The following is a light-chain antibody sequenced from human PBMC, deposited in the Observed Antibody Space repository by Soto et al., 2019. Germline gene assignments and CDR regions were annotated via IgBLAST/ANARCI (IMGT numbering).Light chain of an antibody. CDR3: SSHTSGSTRV. V-gene: IGLV2-14*01. CDR1: SGDVGGYDY. Sequence: QSVLTQPASVYGSPGQSIAISCTGTSGDVGGYDYVSWYQQHPDKAPKPMIYEVTKRPSWVSNRFSGSKSGNTASLTISGLQPEDEADYYCSSHTSGSTRVFGSGTKVTVL. J-gene: IGLJ1*01. CDR2: EVT.